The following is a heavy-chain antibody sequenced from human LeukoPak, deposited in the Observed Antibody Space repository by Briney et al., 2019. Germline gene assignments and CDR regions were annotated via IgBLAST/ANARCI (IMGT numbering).Heavy chain of an antibody. V-gene: IGHV4-59*01. CDR1: RGSMSSYY. Sequence: SETLSLTCTVSRGSMSSYYWSWIRQPPGKGLEWIGYVDHTGSTKFNPSLNGRVSISRDTSNNFFSLRLRSVTAADTAVYFCARGRVSSSTWYSTYYYFFYMDFWGKGTTVTVSS. CDR3: ARGRVSSSTWYSTYYYFFYMDF. J-gene: IGHJ6*03. CDR2: VDHTGST. D-gene: IGHD4-11*01.